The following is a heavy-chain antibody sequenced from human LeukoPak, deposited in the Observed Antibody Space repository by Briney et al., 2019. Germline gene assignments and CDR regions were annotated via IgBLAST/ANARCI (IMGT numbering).Heavy chain of an antibody. CDR2: IYYSGST. CDR1: GGSISSYY. J-gene: IGHJ4*02. D-gene: IGHD6-19*01. CDR3: ARDRSSSGWYYFDY. V-gene: IGHV4-59*01. Sequence: PSETLSLTGTVSGGSISSYYWSWIRQPPGKGLEWIGYIYYSGSTNYNPSLKSRVTISVDTSKNQFSLKLSSVTAADTAVYYCARDRSSSGWYYFDYWGQGTLVTVSS.